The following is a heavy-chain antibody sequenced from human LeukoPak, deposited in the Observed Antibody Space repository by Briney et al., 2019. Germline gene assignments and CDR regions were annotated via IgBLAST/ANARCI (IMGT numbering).Heavy chain of an antibody. CDR2: INHSGST. Sequence: PSETLSLTCAVYGVSFSGYYWSWIRQPPGKGLEWIGEINHSGSTNYNSSLKSRVTISVDTSKNQFSLKLSSVTAADTAVYYCARGPRITIFGAVITPFDYWGQGTLVTVSS. CDR3: ARGPRITIFGAVITPFDY. D-gene: IGHD3-3*01. CDR1: GVSFSGYY. V-gene: IGHV4-34*01. J-gene: IGHJ4*02.